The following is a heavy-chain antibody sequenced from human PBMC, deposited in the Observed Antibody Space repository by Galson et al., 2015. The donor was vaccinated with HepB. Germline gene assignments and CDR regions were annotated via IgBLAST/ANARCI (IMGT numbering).Heavy chain of an antibody. D-gene: IGHD3-16*01. CDR3: ATDTDGRGGLFFDN. CDR1: GDSIYNSL. CDR2: INYSGRT. J-gene: IGHJ4*02. V-gene: IGHV4-59*01. Sequence: SETLSLTCSVSGDSIYNSLWTWIRQPPGKALQWIGYINYSGRTHYNPSLKSRVTMSIDTSNNHFSLKVNFVTAADTAVYYCATDTDGRGGLFFDNWGQGIPVTVSS.